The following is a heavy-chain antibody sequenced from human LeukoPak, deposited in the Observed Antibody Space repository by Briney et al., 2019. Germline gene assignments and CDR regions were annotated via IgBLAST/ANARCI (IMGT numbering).Heavy chain of an antibody. CDR2: IGSGGDTK. CDR1: EFVFSDYY. Sequence: GGSLRLSCAASEFVFSDYYMSWVRQAPGKGLEGVSYIGSGGDTKYYADSVKGRFTISRDNAKNSLYLQMNNLRAEDTAVYYCAREMGGDYGSGTFFDLWGQGNMVTVSS. V-gene: IGHV3-11*01. CDR3: AREMGGDYGSGTFFDL. J-gene: IGHJ4*02. D-gene: IGHD3-10*01.